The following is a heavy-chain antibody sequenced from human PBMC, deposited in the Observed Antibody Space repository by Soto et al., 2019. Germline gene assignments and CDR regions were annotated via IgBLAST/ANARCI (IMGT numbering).Heavy chain of an antibody. D-gene: IGHD2-15*01. CDR1: RFTFSDYY. Sequence: QVQLVESGGGLVKPGGSLRLSCAASRFTFSDYYMSWFRQAPGKGLEWVSYISGNSDYTNYAHSVKGRFTISRDNAKNSLYLQITGLRAGDTAVYYCARGLLAHAEYFQHWGQGTLVTVSS. V-gene: IGHV3-11*06. CDR2: ISGNSDYT. CDR3: ARGLLAHAEYFQH. J-gene: IGHJ1*01.